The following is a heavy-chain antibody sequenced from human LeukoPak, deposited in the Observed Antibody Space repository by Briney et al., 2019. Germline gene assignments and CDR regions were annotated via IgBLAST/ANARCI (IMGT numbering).Heavy chain of an antibody. D-gene: IGHD3-22*01. CDR2: ISGSGGST. CDR1: GFTFSSYA. CDR3: AKGEFDSSGHASYFDY. J-gene: IGHJ4*02. V-gene: IGHV3-23*01. Sequence: TGGSLRLSCEASGFTFSSYAMSWVRQAPGKGLEWVSAISGSGGSTYYADSVKGRFTISRDNSKNTLYLQMNSLRAEDTAVYYCAKGEFDSSGHASYFDYWGQGTLVTVSS.